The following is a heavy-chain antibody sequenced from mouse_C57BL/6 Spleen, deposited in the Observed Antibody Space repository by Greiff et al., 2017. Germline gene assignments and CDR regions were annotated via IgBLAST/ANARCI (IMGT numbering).Heavy chain of an antibody. D-gene: IGHD1-1*02. V-gene: IGHV1-42*01. CDR3: ARGNYGALDY. J-gene: IGHJ2*01. CDR1: GYSFTGYY. Sequence: VQLQQSGPELVKPGASVKISCKASGYSFTGYYMNWVTQSPEKSLAWIGELNPSTGGPTYNPRVQAKGTLTVANSSTQAYLQLKSLTSEDSAVYYCARGNYGALDYWGQGTTLTVAS. CDR2: LNPSTGGP.